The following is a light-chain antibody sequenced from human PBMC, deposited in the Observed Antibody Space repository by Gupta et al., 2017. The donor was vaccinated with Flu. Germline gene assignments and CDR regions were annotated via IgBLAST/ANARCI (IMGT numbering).Light chain of an antibody. V-gene: IGKV1-5*03. CDR2: KAS. J-gene: IGKJ4*01. CDR3: QQYNSYPLT. Sequence: DIQMTQSPSTLSASVGDRVTITCRASQSISSWLAWYQQKPGKAPKLLIYKASSLESGVPSRFSGSGSGTEFTLTISSLHPDDFATYYCQQYNSYPLTFGGWTKVEIK. CDR1: QSISSW.